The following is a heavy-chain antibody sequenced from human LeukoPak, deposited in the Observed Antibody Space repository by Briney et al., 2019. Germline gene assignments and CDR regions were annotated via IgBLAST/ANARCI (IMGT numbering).Heavy chain of an antibody. CDR2: ITRDERST. J-gene: IGHJ4*02. V-gene: IGHV3-74*01. CDR3: ARELFSVAGTGY. D-gene: IGHD6-19*01. CDR1: GFTFDSYG. Sequence: GGSLRLSCVASGFTFDSYGMHWARQGPGKGLVWVSSITRDERSTYYADSVRGRSTISRDNAKNTLYLQMDSLRAEDTAVYYCARELFSVAGTGYWGQGTLVTVSS.